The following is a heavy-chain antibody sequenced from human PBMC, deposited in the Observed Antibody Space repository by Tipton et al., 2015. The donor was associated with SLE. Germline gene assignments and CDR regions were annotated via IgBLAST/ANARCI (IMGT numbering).Heavy chain of an antibody. CDR3: ARRITYGIPFDH. CDR1: GDSISSSSHL. V-gene: IGHV4-39*01. J-gene: IGHJ4*02. Sequence: TLSLTCSVSGDSISSSSHLWGWIRQPPGKGLEWIGNMHYSGTTDYNPSLTSRVTISVDMSKNKFSLQLVFVTAADTAVYYCARRITYGIPFDHWGQGILVTISS. D-gene: IGHD4-17*01. CDR2: MHYSGTT.